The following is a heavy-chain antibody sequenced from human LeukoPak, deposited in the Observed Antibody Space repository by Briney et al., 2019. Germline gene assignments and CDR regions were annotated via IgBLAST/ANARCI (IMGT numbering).Heavy chain of an antibody. CDR3: GKAQFGSGSYYNEGFDH. CDR2: ITWESSNI. CDR1: GFTFSSYA. V-gene: IGHV3-9*01. D-gene: IGHD3-10*01. Sequence: GGSLRLSCAASGFTFSSYAMHWVRQVPGKGLEWVSGITWESSNIGYADSVRGRFTISRDNAKNSLYLEMTSLRVEDTALYYCGKAQFGSGSYYNEGFDHWGQGTLVTVSS. J-gene: IGHJ4*02.